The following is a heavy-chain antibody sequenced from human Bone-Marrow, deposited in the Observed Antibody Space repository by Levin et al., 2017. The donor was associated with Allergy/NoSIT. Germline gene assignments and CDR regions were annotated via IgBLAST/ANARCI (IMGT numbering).Heavy chain of an antibody. CDR3: IREVGATDDYYYAMDV. CDR2: IYYSGTT. CDR1: GGSITSSSYF. D-gene: IGHD1-26*01. V-gene: IGHV4-39*02. J-gene: IGHJ6*02. Sequence: PSETLSLTCSVSGGSITSSSYFWAWIRQPPGKGLEWIGNIYYSGTTSYNPSLKSRVTISVDTSQNNFSLKLRSVTAADTAVYYCIREVGATDDYYYAMDVWGQGTTVTVSS.